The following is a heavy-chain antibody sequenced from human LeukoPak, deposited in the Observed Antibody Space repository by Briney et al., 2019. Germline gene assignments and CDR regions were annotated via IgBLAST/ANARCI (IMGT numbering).Heavy chain of an antibody. CDR3: VKGQVDY. J-gene: IGHJ4*02. CDR1: GFTFSSSV. CDR2: ISNNGIST. V-gene: IGHV3-64D*09. Sequence: GGSLRLSCSASGFTFSSSVMLWVRQAPGKGLEYVSGISNNGISTGYGDSVKGRFAMSRDNSKNTLFLQMSSLRVEDTAIYYCVKGQVDYWGQGTLVTVSS.